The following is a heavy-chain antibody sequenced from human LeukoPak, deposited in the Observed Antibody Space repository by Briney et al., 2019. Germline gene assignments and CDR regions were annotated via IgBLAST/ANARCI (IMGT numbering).Heavy chain of an antibody. V-gene: IGHV4-4*07. D-gene: IGHD6-25*01. J-gene: IGHJ4*02. CDR1: GGSISTYY. CDR3: ARDRNSGWGSNFDY. Sequence: SETLSLTCTVSGGSISTYYWSWIRQPAGKGLEWIGRIYTSGGTNYNPSLKSRVTMSVDTSKNQFSLKLNSVTAADTAVYYCARDRNSGWGSNFDYWGQGTLVTVSS. CDR2: IYTSGGT.